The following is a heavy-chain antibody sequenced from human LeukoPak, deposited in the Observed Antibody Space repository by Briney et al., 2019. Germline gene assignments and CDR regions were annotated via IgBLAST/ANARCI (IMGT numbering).Heavy chain of an antibody. CDR3: ARVSGIGGRSPSLDFDI. CDR1: GYTFTSYG. D-gene: IGHD2-15*01. Sequence: ASVKVSCKASGYTFTSYGISWVRQAPGQGLEWMGWISAYNGNTNYAQKLQGRVTMTTDTSTSTAYMELRSLRSDVTTVYYCARVSGIGGRSPSLDFDIWGQGTMVTVSS. CDR2: ISAYNGNT. J-gene: IGHJ3*02. V-gene: IGHV1-18*01.